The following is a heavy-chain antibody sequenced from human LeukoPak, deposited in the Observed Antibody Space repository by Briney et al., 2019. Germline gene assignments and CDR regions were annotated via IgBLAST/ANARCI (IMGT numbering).Heavy chain of an antibody. CDR3: ARLVRPVGPAAMGPIDY. Sequence: PSETLSLTCTVSGGSISSSSYYWGWIRQPPGKGLEWIGSIYYSGSTYYNPSLKSRVTISVDTSKNQFSLKLSSVTAADTAVYYCARLVRPVGPAAMGPIDYWGQGTLVTVSS. CDR1: GGSISSSSYY. D-gene: IGHD2-2*01. CDR2: IYYSGST. J-gene: IGHJ4*02. V-gene: IGHV4-39*01.